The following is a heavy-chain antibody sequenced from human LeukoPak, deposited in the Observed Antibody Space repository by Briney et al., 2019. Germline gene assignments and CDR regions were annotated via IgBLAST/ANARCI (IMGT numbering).Heavy chain of an antibody. CDR2: IKSKTDGRTR. CDR1: GFTFSTAW. Sequence: GGSLRLSCAASGFTFSTAWLSWVRQVPGKGLEWVGRIKSKTDGRTRDYAAPVKGRFSISREDSKNTVYLQMNSLKTEDTAVYYCATEGYCSGGSCYSFDRWGQGTLVTVSS. D-gene: IGHD2-15*01. J-gene: IGHJ4*02. CDR3: ATEGYCSGGSCYSFDR. V-gene: IGHV3-15*01.